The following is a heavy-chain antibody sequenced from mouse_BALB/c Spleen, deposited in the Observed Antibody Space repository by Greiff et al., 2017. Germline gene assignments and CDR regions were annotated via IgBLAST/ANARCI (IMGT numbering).Heavy chain of an antibody. Sequence: VQLQQPGAELVKPGAPVKLSCKASGYTFTSYWMNWVKQRPGRGLEWIGRIDPSDSETHYNQKFKDKATLTVDKSSSTAYIQLSSLTSEDSAVYYCARSHYDFDYWGQGTTLTVSS. D-gene: IGHD1-2*01. J-gene: IGHJ2*01. V-gene: IGHV1-69*02. CDR2: IDPSDSET. CDR1: GYTFTSYW. CDR3: ARSHYDFDY.